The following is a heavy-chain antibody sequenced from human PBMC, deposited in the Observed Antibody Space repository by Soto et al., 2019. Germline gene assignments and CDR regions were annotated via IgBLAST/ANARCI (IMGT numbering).Heavy chain of an antibody. Sequence: ASVKVSCKASGYTFTSYGISWVRQAPGQGLEWMGWISAYNGNTNYAQKLQGRVTMTTDTSTSTAYMELRSLRSDDTAVYYCAKYWATVSPVEGDDYYYYGMDVWGQGTTVTVSS. CDR3: AKYWATVSPVEGDDYYYYGMDV. V-gene: IGHV1-18*01. CDR1: GYTFTSYG. D-gene: IGHD4-4*01. CDR2: ISAYNGNT. J-gene: IGHJ6*02.